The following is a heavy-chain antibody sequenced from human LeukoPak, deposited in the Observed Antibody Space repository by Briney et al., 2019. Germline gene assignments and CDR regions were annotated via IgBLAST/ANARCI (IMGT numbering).Heavy chain of an antibody. CDR2: ISGSGANT. D-gene: IGHD3-22*01. J-gene: IGHJ4*02. V-gene: IGHV3-23*01. Sequence: PGGSLRLSCAASGFTLSSYSMNWVRQAPGKGLEWVSSISGSGANTYYADSVKGRFTISRDNSKNTLYLQMNSLRAEDTAIYYCAKIVVVINYFDYWGQGTLVTVSS. CDR1: GFTLSSYS. CDR3: AKIVVVINYFDY.